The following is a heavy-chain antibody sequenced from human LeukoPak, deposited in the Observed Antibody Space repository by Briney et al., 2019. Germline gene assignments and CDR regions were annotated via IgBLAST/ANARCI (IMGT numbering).Heavy chain of an antibody. CDR1: EFTVRSNY. D-gene: IGHD3-10*01. J-gene: IGHJ6*03. V-gene: IGHV3-53*01. Sequence: GGSLRLSCVASEFTVRSNYMTWVRQAPGKGLEWVSILHTGGNTYNADSVKGRFTISRDDSKNTVYLQMNSLRAEDTAVYYCARVRITMLRGRNDFYYMDVWGKGVTVSVTS. CDR2: LHTGGNT. CDR3: ARVRITMLRGRNDFYYMDV.